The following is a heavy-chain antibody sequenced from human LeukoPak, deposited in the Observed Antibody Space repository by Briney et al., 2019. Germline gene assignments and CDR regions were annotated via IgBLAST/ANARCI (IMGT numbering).Heavy chain of an antibody. J-gene: IGHJ4*02. CDR1: GNTFSNFW. D-gene: IGHD5-18*01. V-gene: IGHV5-51*01. CDR3: VWQDRGHLGYSYAFE. CDR2: ILPGDSLPEEANT. Sequence: GESLKISCKDSGNTFSNFWIGWVRQMPGKGLELLGSILPGDSLPEEANTRYSPSFRGQVTISADTSANTAYLRWRSLKTSDTAMYYCVWQDRGHLGYSYAFEWGQGTLVTVSS.